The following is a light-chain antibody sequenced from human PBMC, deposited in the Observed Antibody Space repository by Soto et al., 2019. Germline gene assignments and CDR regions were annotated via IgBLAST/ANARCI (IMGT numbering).Light chain of an antibody. CDR2: DAS. V-gene: IGKV1-5*01. CDR3: QQYNSYSPTT. CDR1: PNINYW. J-gene: IGKJ1*01. Sequence: IQMAQSPSTLSASVGDRVTITCRASPNINYWLAWYQQKTGKAPNLLIYDASILERGVPSRFSGGGSGTEFTLTISSLQPDDFAAYFCQQYNSYSPTTFGQGAKVDI.